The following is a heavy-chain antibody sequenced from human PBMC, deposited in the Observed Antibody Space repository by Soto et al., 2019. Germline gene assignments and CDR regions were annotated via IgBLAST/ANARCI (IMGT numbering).Heavy chain of an antibody. D-gene: IGHD3-3*01. J-gene: IGHJ6*02. CDR3: ARPNYDLWSGYLGEYYYGMDV. CDR1: GYSFTSYW. V-gene: IGHV5-10-1*01. CDR2: IDPSDSYT. Sequence: GESLKISCKGSGYSFTSYWISWVRQMPGKGLEWMGRIDPSDSYTNYSPSFQGHVTISADKSISTAYLQWSSLKASDTAMYYCARPNYDLWSGYLGEYYYGMDVWGQGTTVTV.